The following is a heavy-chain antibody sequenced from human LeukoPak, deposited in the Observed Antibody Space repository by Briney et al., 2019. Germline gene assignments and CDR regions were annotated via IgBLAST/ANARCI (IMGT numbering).Heavy chain of an antibody. V-gene: IGHV4-34*01. CDR2: INHSGST. CDR1: GGSLSGYY. CDR3: ARRYDY. Sequence: SETLSLTCAVYGGSLSGYYWSWLRQPPGKGLEWIGEINHSGSTNYNPSLKSRVTISVDTSKNQFTMKLSSVTAADTAVYYCARRYDYWGQGTLVTVSS. J-gene: IGHJ4*02.